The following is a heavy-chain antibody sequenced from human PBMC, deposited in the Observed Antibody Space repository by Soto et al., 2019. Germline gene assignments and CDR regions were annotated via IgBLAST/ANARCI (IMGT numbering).Heavy chain of an antibody. CDR2: IWYDASNK. J-gene: IGHJ4*02. CDR1: GFTFSSYG. Sequence: GGSLRLSCVASGFTFSSYGMHWVRQAPGKGLEWVAVIWYDASNKYYADSVKGRFTISRDNTKNTMYLQMNSLRAEDTAVYYCARDPIGTGIFDYWGQGTLVTVSS. CDR3: ARDPIGTGIFDY. V-gene: IGHV3-33*01. D-gene: IGHD7-27*01.